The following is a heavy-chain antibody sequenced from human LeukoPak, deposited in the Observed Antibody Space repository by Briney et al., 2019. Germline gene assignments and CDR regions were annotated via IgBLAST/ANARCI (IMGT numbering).Heavy chain of an antibody. CDR1: GGSFSGYY. D-gene: IGHD4-17*01. J-gene: IGHJ4*02. CDR2: IYYSGST. Sequence: PSETLSLTCAVYGGSFSGYYWSWIRQHPGKGLEWIGYIYYSGSTYYNPSLKSRVTISVDTSKNQFSLKLSSVTAADTAVYYCARGGGDVGYFDYWGQGTLVTVSS. V-gene: IGHV4-31*11. CDR3: ARGGGDVGYFDY.